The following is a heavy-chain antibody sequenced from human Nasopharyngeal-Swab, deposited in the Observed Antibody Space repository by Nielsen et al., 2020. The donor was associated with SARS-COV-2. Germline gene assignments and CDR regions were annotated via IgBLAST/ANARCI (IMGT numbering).Heavy chain of an antibody. CDR3: ARDAPAHYGAFY. J-gene: IGHJ4*02. Sequence: GESLKISCAASGFTFSSFGRHWVRQATGKGLEWVAFMAHDASNEYYGDSVKGRFSISRDSSKNTLYLQMDSLRGEDTAVYYCARDAPAHYGAFYWGRGTLVTVSS. CDR2: MAHDASNE. CDR1: GFTFSSFG. V-gene: IGHV3-30*03. D-gene: IGHD4-17*01.